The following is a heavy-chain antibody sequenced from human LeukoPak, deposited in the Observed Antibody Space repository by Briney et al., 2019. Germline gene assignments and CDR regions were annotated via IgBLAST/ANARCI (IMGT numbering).Heavy chain of an antibody. CDR3: ARVSSRTSCYAFDY. V-gene: IGHV1-18*01. D-gene: IGHD2-2*01. CDR2: ISAYNGNT. CDR1: GYTFTSYG. Sequence: ASVTVSCKASGYTFTSYGISWVRQAPGQGLEWMGWISAYNGNTNYAQKLQGRVTMTTDTSTSTAYMELRSLRSDDTAVYYCARVSSRTSCYAFDYWGQGTLVTVSS. J-gene: IGHJ4*02.